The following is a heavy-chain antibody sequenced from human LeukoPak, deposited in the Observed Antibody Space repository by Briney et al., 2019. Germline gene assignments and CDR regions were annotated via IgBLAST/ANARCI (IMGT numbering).Heavy chain of an antibody. J-gene: IGHJ4*02. D-gene: IGHD6-19*01. CDR3: ARRHNGGWFDY. CDR1: GGSISSYY. V-gene: IGHV4-39*07. Sequence: PSETLSLTCTVSGGSISSYYWSWIRQPPGKGLEWIGSIYYSGSTYYNPSLKSRVTISVDTSKNQFSLKLSSVTAADTAVYYCARRHNGGWFDYWGQGTLVTVSS. CDR2: IYYSGST.